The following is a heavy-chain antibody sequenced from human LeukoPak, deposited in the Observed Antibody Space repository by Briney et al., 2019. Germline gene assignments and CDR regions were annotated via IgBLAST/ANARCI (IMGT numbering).Heavy chain of an antibody. CDR1: GFTFSSYA. D-gene: IGHD6-19*01. J-gene: IGHJ1*01. V-gene: IGHV3-23*01. CDR3: ASVAGTPRYFQH. CDR2: ISGSGGST. Sequence: GGSPRLSCAASGFTFSSYAMSWVRQAPGKGLEWVSAISGSGGSTYYADSVKGRFTISRNNSKNTLYLQMNSLRAEDTAVYYCASVAGTPRYFQHWGQGTLVTVSS.